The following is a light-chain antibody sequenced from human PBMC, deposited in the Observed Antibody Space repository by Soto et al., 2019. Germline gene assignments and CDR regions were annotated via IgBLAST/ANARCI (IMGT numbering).Light chain of an antibody. CDR3: QSYDSSLSAWV. V-gene: IGLV1-40*01. CDR1: SSNIGGYD. Sequence: QLVLTQPPSVSGAPGQRVTISCTGSSSNIGGYDVHWYQQLPGTAPKLLIYDSNRPSGVPGRFSGSKSGTSASLAITGLQAEDEADYYCQSYDSSLSAWVFGGGTKLTVL. CDR2: DS. J-gene: IGLJ3*02.